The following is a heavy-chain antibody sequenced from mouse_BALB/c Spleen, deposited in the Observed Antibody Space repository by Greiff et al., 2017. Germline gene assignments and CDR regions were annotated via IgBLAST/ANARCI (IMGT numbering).Heavy chain of an antibody. CDR1: GYTFTNYW. CDR3: ARHYRYDVYWYFDV. J-gene: IGHJ1*01. Sequence: QVQLQQSGAELVRPGTSVKISCKASGYTFTNYWLGWVKQRPGHGLEWIGDIYPGGGYTNYNEKFKGKATLTADTSSSTAYMQLSSLTSEDSAVYFCARHYRYDVYWYFDVWGAGTTVTVSS. V-gene: IGHV1-63*02. CDR2: IYPGGGYT. D-gene: IGHD2-14*01.